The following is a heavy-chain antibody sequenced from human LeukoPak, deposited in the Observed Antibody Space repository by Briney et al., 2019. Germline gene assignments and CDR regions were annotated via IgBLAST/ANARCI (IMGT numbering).Heavy chain of an antibody. CDR2: IHYSGIT. V-gene: IGHV4-39*07. Sequence: PSETLSLTCTVSGGSISSSGYYWDWIRQPPGKGLEWIGTIHYSGITYYNPSLKSRVTISLDTSKNQFSLKLSSVTAADTAVYYCARDDLTGQRWLDPWGQGTLATVSS. CDR3: ARDDLTGQRWLDP. J-gene: IGHJ5*02. CDR1: GGSISSSGYY. D-gene: IGHD3-9*01.